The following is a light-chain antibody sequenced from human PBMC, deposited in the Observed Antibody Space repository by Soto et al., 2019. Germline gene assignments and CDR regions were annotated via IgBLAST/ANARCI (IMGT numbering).Light chain of an antibody. V-gene: IGKV3-20*01. CDR2: GAS. Sequence: EIVLTQSPATLSLSPGERATLPCRASQSVSSYLAWYQQKPGQAPRLLIYGASSRATGIPDRFSGSGSGTEFTLTISSLQPDDFATYYCQQYDSYSYTFGQGTKVDIK. J-gene: IGKJ2*01. CDR3: QQYDSYSYT. CDR1: QSVSSY.